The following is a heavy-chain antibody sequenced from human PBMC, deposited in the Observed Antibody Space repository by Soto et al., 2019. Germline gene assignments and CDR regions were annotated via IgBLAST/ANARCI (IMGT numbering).Heavy chain of an antibody. CDR2: IYYSGST. CDR1: GGSISSGGYY. J-gene: IGHJ5*02. CDR3: AREEDCISTSLCASNWFDP. V-gene: IGHV4-31*03. D-gene: IGHD2-2*01. Sequence: QVQLQESGPGLVKPSQTLSLTCTVSGGSISSGGYYWSWIRQHPGKGLEWIGYIYYSGSTYYNPSLKSRVTISAATSKNQFSLKLSSVTAADTAVYYCAREEDCISTSLCASNWFDPWGQGTLVTVSS.